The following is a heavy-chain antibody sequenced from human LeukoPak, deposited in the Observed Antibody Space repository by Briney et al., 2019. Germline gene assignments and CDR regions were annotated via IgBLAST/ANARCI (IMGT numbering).Heavy chain of an antibody. CDR1: GFTFSSYW. CDR3: AKDNGYSSVDY. V-gene: IGHV3-7*01. Sequence: GGSLRLSCAASGFTFSSYWMSWVRQAPGKGLEWVANIKQDGSEKYYVDSVKGRFTISRDNAKNSLYLQMNSLRAEDTAVYYCAKDNGYSSVDYWGQGTLVTVSS. CDR2: IKQDGSEK. D-gene: IGHD5-18*01. J-gene: IGHJ4*02.